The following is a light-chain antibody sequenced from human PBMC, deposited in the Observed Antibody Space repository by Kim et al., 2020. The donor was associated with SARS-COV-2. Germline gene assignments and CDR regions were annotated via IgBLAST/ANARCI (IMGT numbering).Light chain of an antibody. J-gene: IGLJ3*02. Sequence: SSELTQDPAVSVALGQTVRITCQGASLRTYYASWYQQKPGQAPVLVIYDKNNRPSGIPDRFSGSTSGNTASLTITGAQAEDEADYYCNSRDSSGNPNWVF. CDR1: SLRTYY. CDR3: NSRDSSGNPNWV. CDR2: DKN. V-gene: IGLV3-19*01.